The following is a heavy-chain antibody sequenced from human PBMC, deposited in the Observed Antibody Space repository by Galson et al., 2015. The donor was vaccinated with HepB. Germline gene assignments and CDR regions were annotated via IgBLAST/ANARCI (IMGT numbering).Heavy chain of an antibody. Sequence: SLRLSCAGSGFTFTNAWMSWVRQAPGKGLEWVGRIKSTADGGTTEYAAPVKGRFTIARDDSKKRLYLQMNSLKTEDTAVYYCTTRYSYGLDYYYYYMDVWGKGTTVTVSS. J-gene: IGHJ6*03. CDR1: GFTFTNAW. CDR2: IKSTADGGTT. CDR3: TTRYSYGLDYYYYYMDV. V-gene: IGHV3-15*01. D-gene: IGHD5-18*01.